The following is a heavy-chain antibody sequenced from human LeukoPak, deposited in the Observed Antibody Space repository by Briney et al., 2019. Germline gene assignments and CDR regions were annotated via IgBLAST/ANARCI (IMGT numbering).Heavy chain of an antibody. CDR2: ISWNSGSI. CDR1: GFTFDDYA. J-gene: IGHJ3*02. Sequence: QTGGSLRLSCAASGFTFDDYAMHWVRQAPGKGLEWVSGISWNSGSIGYADSVKGRFTISRDNSKNTLYLQMGSLRAEDMAVYYCAREKGGFDIWGQGTMVTVSS. V-gene: IGHV3-9*03. D-gene: IGHD2-15*01. CDR3: AREKGGFDI.